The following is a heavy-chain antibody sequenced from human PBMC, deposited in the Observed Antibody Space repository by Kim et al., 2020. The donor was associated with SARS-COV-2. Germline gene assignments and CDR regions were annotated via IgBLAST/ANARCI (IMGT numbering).Heavy chain of an antibody. Sequence: GGSLRLSCAASGFTFSSYAMSWVRQAPGKGLEWVSSISGSGGSTYYADSVKGRLTISRDNSKNTLILQINNLSAEDTAVYYCARSGAGDFDYWGQETQITVST. D-gene: IGHD6-19*01. V-gene: IGHV3-23*01. CDR2: ISGSGGST. CDR1: GFTFSSYA. CDR3: ARSGAGDFDY. J-gene: IGHJ4*02.